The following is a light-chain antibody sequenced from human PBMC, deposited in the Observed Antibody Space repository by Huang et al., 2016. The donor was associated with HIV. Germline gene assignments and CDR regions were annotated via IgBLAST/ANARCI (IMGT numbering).Light chain of an antibody. CDR1: QRVNTN. CDR2: GAA. J-gene: IGKJ1*01. V-gene: IGKV3-15*01. CDR3: QQYNNWPPWT. Sequence: EIVMTQSPATLSVSPGERATLSCRASQRVNTNLAWYQQKPGQAPGLLIYGAATRATGNPARCSASGSGTELTLTISSLQSEDFAVYYCQQYNNWPPWTFGQGTKVEI.